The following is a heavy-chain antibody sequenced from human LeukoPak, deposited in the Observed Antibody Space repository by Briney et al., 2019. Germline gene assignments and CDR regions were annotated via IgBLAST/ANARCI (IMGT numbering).Heavy chain of an antibody. CDR2: INPSGGST. CDR3: ASSPKWELLPPGGY. CDR1: GYTFTSYY. V-gene: IGHV1-46*01. Sequence: ASVKVSCKASGYTFTSYYMHWVRQAPGQGLGWMGIINPSGGSTSYAQKFQGRVTMTRDMSTSTVYMELSSLRSEDTAVYYCASSPKWELLPPGGYWGQGTLVTVSS. D-gene: IGHD1-26*01. J-gene: IGHJ4*02.